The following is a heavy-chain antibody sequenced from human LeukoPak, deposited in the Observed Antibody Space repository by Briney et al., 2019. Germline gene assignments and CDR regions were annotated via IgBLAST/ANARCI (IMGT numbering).Heavy chain of an antibody. CDR2: IYYSGST. CDR3: ARGLDSSGYYYYGMDV. V-gene: IGHV4-59*01. Sequence: PSDTLSLTCTVSGGSISSYYWSWIRQPPGKGLEWIGYIYYSGSTNYNPSLKSRVTISVDTSKNQFSLKLSSVTAADTAVYYCARGLDSSGYYYYGMDVWGQGTTVTVSS. CDR1: GGSISSYY. J-gene: IGHJ6*02. D-gene: IGHD3-22*01.